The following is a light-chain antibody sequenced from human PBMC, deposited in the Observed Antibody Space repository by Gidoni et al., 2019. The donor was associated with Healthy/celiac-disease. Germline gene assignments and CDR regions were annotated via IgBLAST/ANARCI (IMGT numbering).Light chain of an antibody. CDR2: KAS. J-gene: IGKJ1*01. CDR1: KSISSW. CDR3: QQYNSYSPKT. Sequence: DIQIDQSPATLSTSVGDRVTITCRASKSISSWLAWYQQKPGKAPKLLIYKASSLESGVPSRFSGSGSGTEFTLTISSLQPDDFSTVYCQQYNSYSPKTFGQGTKVEIK. V-gene: IGKV1-5*03.